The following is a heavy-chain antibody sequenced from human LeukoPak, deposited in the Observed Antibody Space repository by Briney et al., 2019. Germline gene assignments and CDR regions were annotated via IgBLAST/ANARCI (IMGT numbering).Heavy chain of an antibody. V-gene: IGHV3-30*02. Sequence: PGGSLRLSCAASGFTFSSYEMNWVRQAPGKGLEWVAFIRYDGSNKYYADSVKGRFTISRDNSKNTLYLQMNSLRAEDTAVYYCAKTYSSSWVAEYYYFDYWGQGTLVTVSS. CDR2: IRYDGSNK. CDR3: AKTYSSSWVAEYYYFDY. D-gene: IGHD6-13*01. J-gene: IGHJ4*02. CDR1: GFTFSSYE.